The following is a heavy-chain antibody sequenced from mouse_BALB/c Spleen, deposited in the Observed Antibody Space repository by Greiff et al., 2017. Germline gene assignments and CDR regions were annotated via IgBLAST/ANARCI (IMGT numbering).Heavy chain of an antibody. Sequence: EVQLQQSGAELVRPGALVKLSCKASGFNIKDYYMHWVKQRPEQGLEWIGWIDPENGNTIYDPKFQGKATITADTSSNTAYLQLSSLTSEDTAVYYCARGGITTRAMDYWGQGTSVTVSS. CDR3: ARGGITTRAMDY. V-gene: IGHV14-1*02. CDR2: IDPENGNT. J-gene: IGHJ4*01. CDR1: GFNIKDYY. D-gene: IGHD2-4*01.